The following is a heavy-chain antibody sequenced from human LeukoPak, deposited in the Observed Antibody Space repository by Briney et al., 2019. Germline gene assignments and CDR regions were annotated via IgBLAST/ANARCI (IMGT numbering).Heavy chain of an antibody. V-gene: IGHV3-48*03. D-gene: IGHD2-2*01. CDR2: ISSSGSTI. CDR1: GFTFSSYE. CDR3: ASVPAATTDV. J-gene: IGHJ6*04. Sequence: GGSLRLSCAASGFTFSSYEMNRVRQAPGKGLEWVSYISSSGSTIYYADSVKGRFTISRDNAKNSLYLQMNSLRAEDTAVYYCASVPAATTDVWGKGTTVTVSS.